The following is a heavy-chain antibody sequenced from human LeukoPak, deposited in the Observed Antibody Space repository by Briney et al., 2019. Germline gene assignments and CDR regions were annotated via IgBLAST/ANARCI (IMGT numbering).Heavy chain of an antibody. CDR3: ARLSILGSYLFDY. CDR2: IYYSGST. V-gene: IGHV4-39*01. J-gene: IGHJ4*02. D-gene: IGHD1-26*01. Sequence: SETLSLTCTVSGGPISSSSYYWGWIRQPPGKGLEWIGSIYYSGSTYYNPSLKSRVTISVDTSKNQFSLKLSSVTAADTAVYYCARLSILGSYLFDYWGQGTLVTVSS. CDR1: GGPISSSSYY.